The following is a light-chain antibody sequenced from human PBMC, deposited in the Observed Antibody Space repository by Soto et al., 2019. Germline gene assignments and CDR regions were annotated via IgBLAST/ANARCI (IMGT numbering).Light chain of an antibody. J-gene: IGKJ1*01. CDR3: QQYCSSPTWT. Sequence: EIVLTQSPGTLSLSPGARATLSCRASQSVSSSYLAWYQRNPGQAPRLLIYGASGRATGIPDRFSGSGSGTDFTLTISRLVPEDFAVYYCQQYCSSPTWTFGQGTKVDI. CDR2: GAS. V-gene: IGKV3-20*01. CDR1: QSVSSSY.